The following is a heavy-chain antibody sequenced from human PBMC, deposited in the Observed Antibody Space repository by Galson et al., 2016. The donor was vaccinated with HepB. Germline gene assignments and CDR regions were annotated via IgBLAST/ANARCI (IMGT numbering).Heavy chain of an antibody. CDR1: GFTFSSYA. CDR3: AKDRSPYYEIVTGYFPDNDAFDI. D-gene: IGHD3-9*01. CDR2: ISGGGGNT. V-gene: IGHV3-23*01. Sequence: SLRLSCAASGFTFSSYAMSWVRQAPGKGLEWVSTISGGGGNTDYADSVKGRFTISRDNSKNTLYLQMNSLRAEDTAVYYCAKDRSPYYEIVTGYFPDNDAFDIWGQGTMVTVSS. J-gene: IGHJ3*02.